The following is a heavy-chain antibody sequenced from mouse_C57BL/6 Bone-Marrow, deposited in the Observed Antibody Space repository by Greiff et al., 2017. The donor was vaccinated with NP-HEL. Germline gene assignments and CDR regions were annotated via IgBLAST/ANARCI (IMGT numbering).Heavy chain of an antibody. Sequence: QVHVKQPGAELVKPGASVKLSCKASGYTFTSYWMHWVKQRPGQGLEWIGMIHPNSGSTNYNEKFKSKATLTVDKSSSTAYMQLSSLTSEDSAVYYCAGGYDVAYWGQGTLVTVSA. CDR1: GYTFTSYW. V-gene: IGHV1-64*01. CDR2: IHPNSGST. D-gene: IGHD2-2*01. CDR3: AGGYDVAY. J-gene: IGHJ3*01.